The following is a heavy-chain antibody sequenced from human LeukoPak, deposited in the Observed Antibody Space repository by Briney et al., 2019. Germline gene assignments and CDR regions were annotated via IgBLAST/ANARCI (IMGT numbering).Heavy chain of an antibody. V-gene: IGHV3-21*01. Sequence: GGSLRLSCAASGFTFSSYSMNWVRQAPGKGLEWVSSISSSSSYIYYADSVKGRFTISRDNAKNSLYLQMNSLRAEDTAVYYCARDQGSVLLWFGEGGPFDYWGQGTLVTVSS. J-gene: IGHJ4*02. D-gene: IGHD3-10*01. CDR3: ARDQGSVLLWFGEGGPFDY. CDR1: GFTFSSYS. CDR2: ISSSSSYI.